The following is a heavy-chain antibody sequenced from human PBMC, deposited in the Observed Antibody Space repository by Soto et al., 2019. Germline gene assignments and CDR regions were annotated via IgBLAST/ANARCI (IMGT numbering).Heavy chain of an antibody. CDR1: GGSISSSRYY. CDR2: IYYSGST. V-gene: IGHV4-39*02. J-gene: IGHJ3*02. Sequence: SETLSLTCAVSGGSISSSRYYWGWIRQPPGKGLEWIGSIYYSGSTYYNPSLKSRVTISVDTSKNHFSLNLNSVTAADTAVYYCARDIIKAYAFDIWGQGTMVTVSS. CDR3: ARDIIKAYAFDI.